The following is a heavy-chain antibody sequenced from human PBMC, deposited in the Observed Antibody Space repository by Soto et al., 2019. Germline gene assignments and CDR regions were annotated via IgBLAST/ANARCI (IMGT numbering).Heavy chain of an antibody. CDR1: GFTFSTYW. J-gene: IGHJ5*02. V-gene: IGHV3-7*01. Sequence: EVQLVESGGGLVQPGGSLRLSCAASGFTFSTYWMSWVRQAPGKGLEWVANIKEDGSERYYVDSVKGRFTVSRDNAKNSLFLQMNSLRAEDTAVYYCARLTMIRGVMSGPWGQGTLVTVSS. CDR3: ARLTMIRGVMSGP. D-gene: IGHD3-10*01. CDR2: IKEDGSER.